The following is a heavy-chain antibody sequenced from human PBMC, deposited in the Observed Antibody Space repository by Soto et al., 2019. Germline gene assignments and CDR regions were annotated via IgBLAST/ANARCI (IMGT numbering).Heavy chain of an antibody. J-gene: IGHJ6*01. CDR2: ISYDGSNK. V-gene: IGHV3-30-3*01. CDR3: ASWYSSGWYYYYYYGMDV. D-gene: IGHD6-19*01. CDR1: GFTFSSYA. Sequence: QVQLVESGGGVVQPGRSLRLSCAASGFTFSSYAMHWVRQAPGKGLEWVAVISYDGSNKYYADSVKGRFTISRDNSKNTLYLQMNSLRAEDTAVYYCASWYSSGWYYYYYYGMDVW.